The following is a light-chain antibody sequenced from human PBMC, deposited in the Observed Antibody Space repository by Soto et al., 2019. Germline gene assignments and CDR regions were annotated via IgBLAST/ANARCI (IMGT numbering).Light chain of an antibody. CDR1: SSDVGGYNY. J-gene: IGLJ2*01. CDR3: SSYTSSSTLV. CDR2: EVS. V-gene: IGLV2-14*01. Sequence: QSALTQPASVSGSPGQSITISCTGSSSDVGGYNYVSWYQQHPGKAPKLMIYEVSNRPSGISNRFSGSKSGNTASLTLSGLQAEDEDDYYCSSYTSSSTLVFGGGTKLTVL.